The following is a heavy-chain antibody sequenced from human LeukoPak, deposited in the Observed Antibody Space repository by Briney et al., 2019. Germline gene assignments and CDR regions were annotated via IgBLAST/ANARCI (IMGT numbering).Heavy chain of an antibody. CDR2: IYYSGST. CDR1: GGSVSSGSYY. CDR3: AREAIIPSPNWFDP. Sequence: PSETLSLTCTVSGGSVSSGSYYWSWIRQPPGKGLEWIGYIYYSGSTNYNPSLKCRVTISVDTSKNQFSLKLSSVTAADTAVYYCAREAIIPSPNWFDPWGQGTLVTVSS. V-gene: IGHV4-61*01. J-gene: IGHJ5*02.